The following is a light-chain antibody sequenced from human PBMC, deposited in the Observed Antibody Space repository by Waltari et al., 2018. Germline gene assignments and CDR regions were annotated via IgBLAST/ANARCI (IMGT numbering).Light chain of an antibody. CDR3: QQTYSTPRT. CDR2: ATS. CDR1: QTISSH. Sequence: DIQMTQSPSSLSASEGDRVTITCRASQTISSHLNWYQQKPGKAPKLLRYATSTLKSGVPSRFSGTASGTDFALTISSLQPEDFSSYVCQQTYSTPRTFGQGTKVEIK. J-gene: IGKJ1*01. V-gene: IGKV1-39*01.